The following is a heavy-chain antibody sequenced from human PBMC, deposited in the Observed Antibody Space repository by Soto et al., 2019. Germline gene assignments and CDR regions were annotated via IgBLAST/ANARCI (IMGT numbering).Heavy chain of an antibody. J-gene: IGHJ4*02. V-gene: IGHV3-23*01. CDR2: ISGSGDDT. CDR1: GFTFSNFA. D-gene: IGHD1-1*01. Sequence: QLLESGGGFVQPGGSLRLSCVASGFTFSNFAMAWVRQAPGEGLEWVSAISGSGDDTFYADSMKGRFTISRYNSKYTLYLQINSLRAEDTAVYYCANPIPKTGTTFGFWGQGTLVTVSS. CDR3: ANPIPKTGTTFGF.